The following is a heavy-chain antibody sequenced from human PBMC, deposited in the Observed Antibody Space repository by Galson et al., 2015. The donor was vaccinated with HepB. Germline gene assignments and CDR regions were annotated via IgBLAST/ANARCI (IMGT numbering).Heavy chain of an antibody. CDR3: ARVDCGGGNCYSAFDN. J-gene: IGHJ4*02. Sequence: SVKVSCKASGYTFNRFDINWVRQAPGQGPQWMAWMNPKSGKTGFAQKFQGRVTLTSDTSTRTAYMELHSLTSEDSAVYYCARVDCGGGNCYSAFDNWGQGTLVTVSS. CDR2: MNPKSGKT. V-gene: IGHV1-8*01. D-gene: IGHD2-15*01. CDR1: GYTFNRFD.